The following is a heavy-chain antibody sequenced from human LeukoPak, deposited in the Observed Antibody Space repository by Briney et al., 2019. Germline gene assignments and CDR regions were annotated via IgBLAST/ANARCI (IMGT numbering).Heavy chain of an antibody. Sequence: PGGSLRLSCAASGFTFSSYSMNWVRQAPGKGLEWVSSISSSSSYIYYADSVKGRFTISRDNSKNTLYLQMNSLRAEDTAIYYCTKGRSWGQQLVPEFDYWGQGTLVTVSS. CDR1: GFTFSSYS. J-gene: IGHJ4*02. V-gene: IGHV3-21*01. CDR3: TKGRSWGQQLVPEFDY. CDR2: ISSSSSYI. D-gene: IGHD6-6*01.